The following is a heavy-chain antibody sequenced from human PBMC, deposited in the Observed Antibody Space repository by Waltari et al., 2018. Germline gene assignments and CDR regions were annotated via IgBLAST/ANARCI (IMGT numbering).Heavy chain of an antibody. CDR2: MNPNSGNT. V-gene: IGHV1-8*03. CDR3: ARFFPRDQRWYFDY. CDR1: GYTFTSYD. D-gene: IGHD4-17*01. Sequence: QVQLVQSGAEVKKPGASVQVSCTASGYTFTSYDINWVRQATGQGLEWMGWMNPNSGNTGYAQKFQGRVTITRNTSISTAYMELSSLRSEDTAVYYCARFFPRDQRWYFDYWGQGTLVTVSS. J-gene: IGHJ4*02.